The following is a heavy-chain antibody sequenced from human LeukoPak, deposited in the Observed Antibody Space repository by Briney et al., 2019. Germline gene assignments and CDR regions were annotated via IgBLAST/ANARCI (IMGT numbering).Heavy chain of an antibody. CDR2: INHSGST. Sequence: SETLSLTCTVSGGSISSGGYYWSWIRQPPGKGLEWIGEINHSGSTKYNSSLKSRLTMSLDTSKNQFSLKLTSVTAADTAVYYCARWGSGNYYYWHFDLWGRGTLVTVSS. J-gene: IGHJ2*01. D-gene: IGHD1-26*01. CDR3: ARWGSGNYYYWHFDL. CDR1: GGSISSGGYY. V-gene: IGHV4-39*07.